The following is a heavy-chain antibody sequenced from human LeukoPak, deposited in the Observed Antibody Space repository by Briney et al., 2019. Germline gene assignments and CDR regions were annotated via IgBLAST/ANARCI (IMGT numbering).Heavy chain of an antibody. CDR3: ARHSGAHYYYYYMDV. D-gene: IGHD3-10*01. V-gene: IGHV1-2*02. Sequence: ASVKVSCKASGYTFTGYYMHWVRQAPGQGLEWMGWINPNSGGTNYAQKFQGRVTMTRDTSISTAYLQWSSLKASDTAMYYCARHSGAHYYYYYMDVWGKGTTVTTSS. CDR2: INPNSGGT. J-gene: IGHJ6*03. CDR1: GYTFTGYY.